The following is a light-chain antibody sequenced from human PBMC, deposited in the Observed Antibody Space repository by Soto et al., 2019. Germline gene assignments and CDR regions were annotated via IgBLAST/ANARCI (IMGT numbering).Light chain of an antibody. CDR1: SPDFG. CDR3: SSYSSTTTL. J-gene: IGLJ2*01. CDR2: EVS. V-gene: IGLV2-14*01. Sequence: QSALTQPASVSGSPGHSITISCSGISPDFGVSWYQHFPGKAPKLLIFEVSNRPSGVSTRFSGSKSGNMAFLTISGLQSEDEGLYHCSSYSSTTTLFGGGTKVTVL.